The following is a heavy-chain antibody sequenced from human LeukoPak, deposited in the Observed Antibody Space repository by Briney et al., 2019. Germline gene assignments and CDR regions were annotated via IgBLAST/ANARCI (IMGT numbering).Heavy chain of an antibody. Sequence: PSETLSLTCTVSGGSINNSTYYWGWIRQPPGKGLEWIGSFYYSGTTYYNPSLKSRVTISVDTSKNHFSLKLSSVTAADTAVYYCARDIDYYYDSSVVGGGETDFDYWGQGTLVTVSS. CDR1: GGSINNSTYY. D-gene: IGHD3-22*01. CDR3: ARDIDYYYDSSVVGGGETDFDY. V-gene: IGHV4-39*02. J-gene: IGHJ4*02. CDR2: FYYSGTT.